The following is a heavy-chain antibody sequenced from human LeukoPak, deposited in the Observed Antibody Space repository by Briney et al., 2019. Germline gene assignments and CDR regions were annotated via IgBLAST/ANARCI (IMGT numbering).Heavy chain of an antibody. J-gene: IGHJ4*02. CDR1: GFTFSNFD. CDR3: AKDPAYCSSTSCYTGSMY. Sequence: GGSLRLSCAASGFTFSNFDIHWVRQAPGKGLEWVTFIQYDGSNKYYADSVKGRFTISRDNSKNTLYLQMNSLRAEDTAVYYCAKDPAYCSSTSCYTGSMYWGQGTLVTVSS. V-gene: IGHV3-30*02. D-gene: IGHD2-2*02. CDR2: IQYDGSNK.